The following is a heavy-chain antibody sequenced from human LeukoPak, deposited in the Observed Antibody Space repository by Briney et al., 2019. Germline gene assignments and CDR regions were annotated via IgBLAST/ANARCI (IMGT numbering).Heavy chain of an antibody. D-gene: IGHD2-2*01. CDR1: GGSIFSYY. V-gene: IGHV4-59*12. Sequence: SETLSLTCTVSGGSIFSYYWSWIRQSPGKGLEWIGYVYNGGSTNYNPSLKSRVTISVDTSKNQFSLKLSSVTAADTAVYYCARERNVWSGSTSCLDYWGQGTLVTVSS. CDR2: VYNGGST. J-gene: IGHJ4*02. CDR3: ARERNVWSGSTSCLDY.